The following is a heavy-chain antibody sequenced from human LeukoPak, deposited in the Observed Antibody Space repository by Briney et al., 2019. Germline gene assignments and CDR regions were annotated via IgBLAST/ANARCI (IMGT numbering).Heavy chain of an antibody. J-gene: IGHJ5*02. D-gene: IGHD4-17*01. CDR1: GGSISSYY. Sequence: SETLSLTCTVSGGSISSYYWSWIRQPPGKGLEWIGYIYYSGSTNYNPSLKSRVTISVDTSKNQFSLKLSSVTAADTAVYYCARGRNTVTIPSNRFDPWGQGTLVTVSS. CDR2: IYYSGST. CDR3: ARGRNTVTIPSNRFDP. V-gene: IGHV4-59*01.